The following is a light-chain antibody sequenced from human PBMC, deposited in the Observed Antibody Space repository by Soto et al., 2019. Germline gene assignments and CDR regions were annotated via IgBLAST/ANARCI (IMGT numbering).Light chain of an antibody. CDR2: GAS. CDR3: QQYGSSPKT. J-gene: IGKJ1*01. CDR1: QSVSSN. Sequence: EIVLTQSPSTLSVSPWERATRSCMASQSVSSNLAWYQQKPGQAPRLLFFGASTRATGIPARFSGSGSGTDFTLTISRLEPEDFAMYYCQQYGSSPKTFGQGTKVDIK. V-gene: IGKV3-20*01.